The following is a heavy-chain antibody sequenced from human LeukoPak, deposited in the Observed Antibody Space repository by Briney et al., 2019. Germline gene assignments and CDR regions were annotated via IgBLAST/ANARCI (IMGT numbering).Heavy chain of an antibody. Sequence: SVKVSCKASGYTFTSYAMNWVRQAPGQGLEWMGRIIPILGIANYAQKFQGRVTITADKSTSTAYMELSSLRSEDTAVYYCARADSGSIIKGSGWDFDYWGQGTLVTVSS. CDR1: GYTFTSYA. CDR3: ARADSGSIIKGSGWDFDY. J-gene: IGHJ4*02. CDR2: IIPILGIA. D-gene: IGHD6-19*01. V-gene: IGHV1-69*04.